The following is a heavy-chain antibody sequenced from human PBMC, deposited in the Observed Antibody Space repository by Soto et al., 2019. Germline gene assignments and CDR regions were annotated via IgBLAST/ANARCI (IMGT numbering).Heavy chain of an antibody. CDR2: SSWNSDII. J-gene: IGHJ3*01. D-gene: IGHD1-26*01. CDR1: GFTFDDYA. Sequence: EMQLVQSGGGLVQPGRSLRLSCAASGFTFDDYAMHWVRQYPGKGLEWVSGSSWNSDIIDYADSVKGRFTISRDSAKNSLYWQRNSLKPEDTALYYGTKDVEWGGSHLHQAFDVWGQGTMVSVSS. V-gene: IGHV3-9*01. CDR3: TKDVEWGGSHLHQAFDV.